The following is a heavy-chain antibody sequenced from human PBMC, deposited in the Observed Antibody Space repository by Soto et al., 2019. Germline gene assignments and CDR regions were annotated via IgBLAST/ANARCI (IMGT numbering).Heavy chain of an antibody. CDR1: GFTFSSYA. J-gene: IGHJ4*02. D-gene: IGHD1-26*01. V-gene: IGHV3-30-3*01. Sequence: SLRLSCTASGFTFSSYAMHWVRQAPGKGLEWVAVISYDGSNKYYADSVKGRFTISRDNSKNTLYLQMNSLRAEDTAVYYCARDFGPKVGATAYWGQGTLVTVSS. CDR3: ARDFGPKVGATAY. CDR2: ISYDGSNK.